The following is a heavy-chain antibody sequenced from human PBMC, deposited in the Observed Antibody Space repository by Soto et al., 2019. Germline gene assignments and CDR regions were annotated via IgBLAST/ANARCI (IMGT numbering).Heavy chain of an antibody. CDR1: VGTFSSYT. J-gene: IGHJ5*02. V-gene: IGHV1-69*04. Sequence: SVKVSCKASVGTFSSYTISWVRQAPGQGLEGMGRIIPILGIANYAQKFQGRVTITADKSKSTAYMELSSLRSEDTAVYYCARDHDPHNGSAPWGQGTLATVSS. CDR2: IIPILGIA. CDR3: ARDHDPHNGSAP.